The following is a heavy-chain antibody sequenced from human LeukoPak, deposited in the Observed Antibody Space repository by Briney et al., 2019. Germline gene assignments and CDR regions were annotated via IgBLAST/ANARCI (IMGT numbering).Heavy chain of an antibody. CDR3: AREGRYYDSSGYSTRGVVDY. CDR2: MYYSGST. D-gene: IGHD3-22*01. V-gene: IGHV4-31*03. CDR1: GGSISSGGYY. J-gene: IGHJ4*02. Sequence: SQTLSLTCTVSGGSISSGGYYWSWIRQHPGKGLEWIGYMYYSGSTYYNPSLKSRVTISVDTSKNQLSLMLSSVTAADTAVYYCAREGRYYDSSGYSTRGVVDYWGQGTLVTASS.